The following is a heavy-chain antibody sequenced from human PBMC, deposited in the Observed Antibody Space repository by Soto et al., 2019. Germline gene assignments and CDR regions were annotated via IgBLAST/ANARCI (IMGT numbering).Heavy chain of an antibody. Sequence: SVKVSCQASGGTFGSYAISWVRQAPGQGLEWMGGIIPIFGTANYAQKFQGRVTITADESTSTAYMELSSLRSEDTAVYYCARGRRELTYYYYGMDVWGQGTTVTVSS. CDR2: IIPIFGTA. D-gene: IGHD3-10*01. CDR3: ARGRRELTYYYYGMDV. J-gene: IGHJ6*02. CDR1: GGTFGSYA. V-gene: IGHV1-69*13.